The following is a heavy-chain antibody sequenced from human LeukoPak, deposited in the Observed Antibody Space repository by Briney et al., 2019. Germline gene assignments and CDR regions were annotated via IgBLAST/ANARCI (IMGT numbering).Heavy chain of an antibody. CDR3: ARGIESYGDYGY. V-gene: IGHV4-59*01. CDR1: GGSISGSY. J-gene: IGHJ4*02. Sequence: PSETLSLTCTVSGGSISGSYWSWIRQPPGKGLEWIAYMYNSGSTNYDPSLKSRVTISIDTSKNQFSLKLSSLTAADTAIYYCARGIESYGDYGYWGQGILVTVSS. D-gene: IGHD4-17*01. CDR2: MYNSGST.